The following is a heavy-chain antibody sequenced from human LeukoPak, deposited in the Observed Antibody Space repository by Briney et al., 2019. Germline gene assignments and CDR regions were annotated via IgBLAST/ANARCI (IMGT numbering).Heavy chain of an antibody. CDR3: ARWGPGKVDDY. CDR2: VWYDGSNK. J-gene: IGHJ4*02. V-gene: IGHV3-33*01. Sequence: GGSLRLSCAASGFTFSSHGMHWVRQAPGKGLEWVAVVWYDGSNKYYADSVKGRFTISRDNSKDTLYLQMDSLRAEATAVYYCARWGPGKVDDYWGQGTLVTVSS. D-gene: IGHD4-23*01. CDR1: GFTFSSHG.